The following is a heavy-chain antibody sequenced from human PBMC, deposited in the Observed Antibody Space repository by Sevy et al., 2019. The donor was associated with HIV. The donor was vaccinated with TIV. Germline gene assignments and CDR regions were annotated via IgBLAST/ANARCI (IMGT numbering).Heavy chain of an antibody. CDR1: GFTFSSYA. V-gene: IGHV3-23*01. J-gene: IGHJ4*02. CDR3: VKGQAQLWLRGADFEY. D-gene: IGHD5-18*01. Sequence: GGSLRLSCAASGFTFSSYAMSWVRQAPGKGLEWVSAISGSGGSTYYADSVKGRFTISRDNSKNTLYLQMNSLRAEDTAVYYCVKGQAQLWLRGADFEYWGQGTLVTVSS. CDR2: ISGSGGST.